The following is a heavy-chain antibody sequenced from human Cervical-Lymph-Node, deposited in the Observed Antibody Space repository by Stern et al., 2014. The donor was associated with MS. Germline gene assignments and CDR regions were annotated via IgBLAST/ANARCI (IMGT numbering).Heavy chain of an antibody. V-gene: IGHV4-59*08. Sequence: QVQLVESGPGLVKPSETLSLTCTVSGGSISNYYWSWVRQPPGKGLEWVGCVFHTGGTDYNPSLESQVDISVETSRNQFSLTVRSVTAADTALYFCARHNVRGRVWSYFDFWGQGIVVAVSS. CDR3: ARHNVRGRVWSYFDF. CDR1: GGSISNYY. D-gene: IGHD2-21*01. J-gene: IGHJ4*02. CDR2: VFHTGGT.